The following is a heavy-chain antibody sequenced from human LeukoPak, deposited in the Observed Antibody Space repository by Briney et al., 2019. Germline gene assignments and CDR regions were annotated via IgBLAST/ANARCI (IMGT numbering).Heavy chain of an antibody. V-gene: IGHV1-8*03. CDR3: ARRSDWASFDY. CDR2: MNPNSANT. CDR1: GGTFSSYA. Sequence: ASVKVSCKASGGTFSSYAISWVRQAPGQGLEWMGWMNPNSANTGYAQKFQGRVTITRNTSISTAYMELSSLRSEDTAVYYCARRSDWASFDYWGQGTLVTVSS. J-gene: IGHJ4*02. D-gene: IGHD6-19*01.